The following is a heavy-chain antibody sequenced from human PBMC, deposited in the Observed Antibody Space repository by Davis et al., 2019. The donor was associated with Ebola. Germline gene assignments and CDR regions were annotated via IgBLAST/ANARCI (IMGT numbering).Heavy chain of an antibody. CDR2: INPSGGST. Sequence: ASVKVSCKASGYTFTGYYMHWVRQAPGQGLEWMGIINPSGGSTSYAQKFQGRVTMTRDTSTSTVYMELSSLRSEDTAVYYCAREGRYTVANDAFDIWGQGTMVTVSS. CDR3: AREGRYTVANDAFDI. V-gene: IGHV1-46*01. D-gene: IGHD4-23*01. J-gene: IGHJ3*02. CDR1: GYTFTGYY.